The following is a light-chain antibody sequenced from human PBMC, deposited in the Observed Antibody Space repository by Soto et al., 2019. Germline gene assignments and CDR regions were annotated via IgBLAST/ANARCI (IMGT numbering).Light chain of an antibody. CDR2: EVS. V-gene: IGLV2-14*01. CDR3: SSYRSSNTYV. Sequence: QSALTQPASVSGSPGQSITISCTGTSSDVGGYNYVSWHQQHPGKAPKLMVYEVSNRASGVSNRFSGSKSGNTASLTISGLQAEDEADYYCSSYRSSNTYVFGTGTKLTVL. CDR1: SSDVGGYNY. J-gene: IGLJ1*01.